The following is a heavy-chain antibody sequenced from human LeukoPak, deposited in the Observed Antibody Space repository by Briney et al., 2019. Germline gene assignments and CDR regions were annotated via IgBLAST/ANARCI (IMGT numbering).Heavy chain of an antibody. Sequence: ASVKVSCKTSGYTFSDYYIHWVRQAPGQGLEWMGWIVPHSGGTKYAQKFQGRVTMTRDTSISTAYMELSRLRYDDTAVYYCATLGATSFDYWGQGAPVTVSS. J-gene: IGHJ4*02. D-gene: IGHD1-26*01. CDR1: GYTFSDYY. CDR2: IVPHSGGT. CDR3: ATLGATSFDY. V-gene: IGHV1-2*02.